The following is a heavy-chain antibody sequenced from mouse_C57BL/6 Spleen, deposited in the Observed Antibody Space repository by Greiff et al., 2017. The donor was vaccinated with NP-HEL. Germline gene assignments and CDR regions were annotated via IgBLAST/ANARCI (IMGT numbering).Heavy chain of an antibody. Sequence: VQLQQPGAELVKPGASVKMSCKASGYTFTSYWITWVKQRPGQGLEWIGDIYPGSGSTNYNEKFKSKATLTVETSSSTAYMQLSSLTSEDSAVYYGASIREFIEEYWYFDVWGTGTTVTVAS. D-gene: IGHD1-1*01. CDR2: IYPGSGST. CDR1: GYTFTSYW. CDR3: ASIREFIEEYWYFDV. J-gene: IGHJ1*03. V-gene: IGHV1-55*01.